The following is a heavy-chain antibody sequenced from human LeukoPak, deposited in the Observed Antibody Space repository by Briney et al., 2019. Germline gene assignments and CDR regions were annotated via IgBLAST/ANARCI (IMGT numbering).Heavy chain of an antibody. CDR3: AREGSWRGLRTSQTVHFDL. Sequence: PSQTLSLTCTVSGGSISSGGYYWSWIRQHPGKGLEWIGYIYYSGSTNYNPSLKSRVTISVDTSKNQFSLKLSSVTAADTAVYYCAREGSWRGLRTSQTVHFDLWGRGTLVTVSS. CDR2: IYYSGST. D-gene: IGHD2-15*01. CDR1: GGSISSGGYY. J-gene: IGHJ2*01. V-gene: IGHV4-31*03.